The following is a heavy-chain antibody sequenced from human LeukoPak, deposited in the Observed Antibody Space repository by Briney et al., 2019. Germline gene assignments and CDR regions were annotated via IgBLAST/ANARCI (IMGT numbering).Heavy chain of an antibody. CDR3: TSAGHYYDSSGYYVDY. V-gene: IGHV3-21*01. CDR1: GFTFSSYS. Sequence: PGGSLRLSCAASGFTFSSYSMNWVRQAPGKGLEWVSSISSSSSYIYYADSVKGRFTISRDNAKNSLYLQMNSLRAEDTAVYYCTSAGHYYDSSGYYVDYWGQGTLVTVSS. J-gene: IGHJ4*02. D-gene: IGHD3-22*01. CDR2: ISSSSSYI.